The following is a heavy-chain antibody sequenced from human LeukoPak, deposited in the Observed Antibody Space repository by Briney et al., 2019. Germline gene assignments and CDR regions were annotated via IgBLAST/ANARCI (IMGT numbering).Heavy chain of an antibody. D-gene: IGHD4-17*01. V-gene: IGHV4-30-4*01. Sequence: SETLSLTCTVSGGSISSGDYYWSWIRQPPGKGLEWIGYIYYSGSTYYNPSLKSRVTISVDTSKNQFSLKLSSVTAADTAVYYCARAAEGYGDPGDFDCWGQGTLVTVSS. CDR1: GGSISSGDYY. CDR2: IYYSGST. CDR3: ARAAEGYGDPGDFDC. J-gene: IGHJ4*02.